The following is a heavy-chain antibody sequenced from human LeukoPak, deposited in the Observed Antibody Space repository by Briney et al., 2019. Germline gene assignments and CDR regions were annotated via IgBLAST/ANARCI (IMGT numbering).Heavy chain of an antibody. CDR3: ARAIVATFATDY. D-gene: IGHD5-12*01. CDR1: GYTFTGNY. Sequence: ASVKVSCKASGYTFTGNYLHWVRQAPGQGLEWMGWINPNSDGTHYAQKFQGRVTMSRDTSISTAYMELSGLRSDDTAVYYCARAIVATFATDYWGQGTLVTVSS. V-gene: IGHV1-2*02. J-gene: IGHJ4*02. CDR2: INPNSDGT.